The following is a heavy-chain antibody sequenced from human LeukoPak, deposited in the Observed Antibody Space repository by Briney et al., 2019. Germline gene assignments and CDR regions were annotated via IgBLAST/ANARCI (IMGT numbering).Heavy chain of an antibody. J-gene: IGHJ4*02. CDR3: ARLINWNDAFDY. CDR2: INPSGGST. CDR1: GYTFTSYY. V-gene: IGHV1-46*01. Sequence: ASVKVSCKASGYTFTSYYMHWVRQAPGQGLEWMGIINPSGGSTSYAQKFQGRVTMTRDMSTSTVYMELSSLRSEDTAVYYCARLINWNDAFDYWGQGTLVTVSS. D-gene: IGHD1-20*01.